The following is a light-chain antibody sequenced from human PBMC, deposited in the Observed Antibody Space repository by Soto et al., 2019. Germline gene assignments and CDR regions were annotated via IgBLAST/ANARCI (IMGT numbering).Light chain of an antibody. Sequence: FMLTQPHSVSESPGKTVTISCTRGSGSIASNYVQWYQQRPGSAPTTVIYEDNQRPSGVPDRFSGSIDSSSNSASLTISGLKTEDEADYYCQSYDSSPLWVFGTGTKVTVL. J-gene: IGLJ1*01. CDR3: QSYDSSPLWV. CDR2: EDN. CDR1: SGSIASNY. V-gene: IGLV6-57*04.